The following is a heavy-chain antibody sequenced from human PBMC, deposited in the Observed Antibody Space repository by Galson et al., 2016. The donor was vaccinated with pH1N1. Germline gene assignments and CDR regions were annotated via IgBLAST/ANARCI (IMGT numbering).Heavy chain of an antibody. Sequence: SVKVSCKASGGTFRSNAISWVRQAPGQGLEWMGGIIAIFRTANYAQKFQGRVTITADEFMSSAYMDLSSLRSEDTAVYYCATHSGYHTRDNLDYWGQGTLVTVSS. D-gene: IGHD3-3*01. CDR2: IIAIFRTA. CDR1: GGTFRSNA. J-gene: IGHJ4*02. CDR3: ATHSGYHTRDNLDY. V-gene: IGHV1-69*13.